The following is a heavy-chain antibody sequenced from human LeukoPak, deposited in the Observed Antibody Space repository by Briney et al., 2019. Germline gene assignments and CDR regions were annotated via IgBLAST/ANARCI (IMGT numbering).Heavy chain of an antibody. J-gene: IGHJ3*02. D-gene: IGHD3-10*01. Sequence: PSETLSLTCTVSGGSISSSSYYWGWIRQPPGKGLEWIGSIYYSGSTYYNPSLKSRVTISVDTSKNQFSLKLSSVTAADTAVYYCARDSNDYYGSGSYLGDAFDIWGQGTMVTVSS. V-gene: IGHV4-39*07. CDR2: IYYSGST. CDR1: GGSISSSSYY. CDR3: ARDSNDYYGSGSYLGDAFDI.